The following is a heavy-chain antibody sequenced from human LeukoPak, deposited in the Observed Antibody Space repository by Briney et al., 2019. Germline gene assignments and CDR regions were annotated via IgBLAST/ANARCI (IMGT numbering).Heavy chain of an antibody. D-gene: IGHD3-9*01. V-gene: IGHV3-23*01. J-gene: IGHJ4*02. CDR3: AKEAHYPHMGTYLVTIDS. Sequence: GGSLRLFCAASGFTFRSYAMSWVRQAPGNGLECVSAIGGSDGKAYYADSVKGRFTISRDNSKNTLYLQMNSLTAEDTALYYCAKEAHYPHMGTYLVTIDSWGQGTLVTVSS. CDR1: GFTFRSYA. CDR2: IGGSDGKA.